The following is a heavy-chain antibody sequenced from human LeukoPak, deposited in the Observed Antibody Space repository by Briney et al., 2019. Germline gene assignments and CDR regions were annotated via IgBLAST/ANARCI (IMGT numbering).Heavy chain of an antibody. Sequence: PGGSLRLSCAASGFTFSSYWMSWVRQAPGKGLEWVANIKQDGSEKYYVDSVKGRFTISRDNAKNSLYLQMNSLRAEDTAVYYCARGPGLLWFGELWGRYYYMDVWGKGTTVTISS. CDR1: GFTFSSYW. V-gene: IGHV3-7*01. CDR2: IKQDGSEK. D-gene: IGHD3-10*01. CDR3: ARGPGLLWFGELWGRYYYMDV. J-gene: IGHJ6*03.